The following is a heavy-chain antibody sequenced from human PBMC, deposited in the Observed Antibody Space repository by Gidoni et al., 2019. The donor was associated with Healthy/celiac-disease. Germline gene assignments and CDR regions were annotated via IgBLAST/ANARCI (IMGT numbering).Heavy chain of an antibody. J-gene: IGHJ5*02. CDR2: ISAYNGNT. Sequence: QVQLVQSGAEVKKPGASVKVSCKASGYTFTSYGISWVRQAPGQGLEWMGWISAYNGNTNYAQKLQGRVTMTTDTSTSTAYMELRSLRSDDTAVYYCARDHGSSGWNPSDPCWFDPWGQGTLVTVSS. D-gene: IGHD6-19*01. CDR1: GYTFTSYG. CDR3: ARDHGSSGWNPSDPCWFDP. V-gene: IGHV1-18*01.